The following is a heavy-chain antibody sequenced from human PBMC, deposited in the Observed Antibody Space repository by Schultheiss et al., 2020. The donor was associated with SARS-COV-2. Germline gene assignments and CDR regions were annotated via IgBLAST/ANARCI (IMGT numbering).Heavy chain of an antibody. J-gene: IGHJ4*02. CDR1: GFTFSNAW. V-gene: IGHV3-15*07. CDR2: IKSKTDGGTT. Sequence: GESLKISCAASGFTFSNAWMNWVRQAPGKGLEWVGRIKSKTDGGTTDYAAPVKGRFTISRDDSKNTLYLQMNSLKTEDTAVYYCTTTIVVVVAATLVDFDYWGQGTLVTVSS. CDR3: TTTIVVVVAATLVDFDY. D-gene: IGHD2-15*01.